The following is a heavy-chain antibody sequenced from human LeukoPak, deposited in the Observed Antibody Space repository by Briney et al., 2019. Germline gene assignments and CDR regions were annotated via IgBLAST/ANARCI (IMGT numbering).Heavy chain of an antibody. CDR1: GYTFTSYG. J-gene: IGHJ4*02. CDR3: ARALFWHLNYFDY. Sequence: ASVTVSCTASGYTFTSYGISWVRQAPGQGLEWMGWISAYNGNTNYAQKLQGRVTMTTDTSTSTAYMELRSLRSDDTAVYYCARALFWHLNYFDYWAREPWSPSPQ. V-gene: IGHV1-18*01. D-gene: IGHD3-3*01. CDR2: ISAYNGNT.